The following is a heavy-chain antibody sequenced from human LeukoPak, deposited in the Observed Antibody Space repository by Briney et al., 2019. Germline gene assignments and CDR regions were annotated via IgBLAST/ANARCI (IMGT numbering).Heavy chain of an antibody. D-gene: IGHD6-13*01. CDR1: GFTFSSYA. CDR2: ISGSGGST. Sequence: GGSLRLSCAASGFTFSSYAMSWVRQAPGKGLEWVSAISGSGGSTYYADSVKGRFTISRDNSKNTLYLQMNSLRAEDTAVYYCAKYYSAGAAVVLWGAFDIWGQGTMVTVSS. V-gene: IGHV3-23*01. CDR3: AKYYSAGAAVVLWGAFDI. J-gene: IGHJ3*02.